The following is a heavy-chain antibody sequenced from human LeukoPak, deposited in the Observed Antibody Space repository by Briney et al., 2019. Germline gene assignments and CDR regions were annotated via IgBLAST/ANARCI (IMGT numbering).Heavy chain of an antibody. V-gene: IGHV3-48*03. J-gene: IGHJ6*03. D-gene: IGHD3-3*01. CDR1: GFTFSSYE. Sequence: PGGSLRLSCAASGFTFSSYEMNWVRQARGKGLEWVSYISSSGSTIYYADSVKGGFNISREKAKKSLYMQMNSLRGEDTAVYYCARGQRAHVEWSSYMDLWGKGTTDTVSS. CDR2: ISSSGSTI. CDR3: ARGQRAHVEWSSYMDL.